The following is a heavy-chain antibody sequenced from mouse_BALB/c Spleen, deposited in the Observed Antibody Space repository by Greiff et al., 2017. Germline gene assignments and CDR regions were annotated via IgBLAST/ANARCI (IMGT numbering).Heavy chain of an antibody. CDR3: ARERRLNYFDY. CDR1: GFTFSSYG. V-gene: IGHV5-6*01. CDR2: ISSGGSYT. Sequence: EVKLMESGGDLVKPGGSLKLSYAASGFTFSSYGMSWVRQTPDKRLEWVATISSGGSYTYYPDSVKGRFTISRDNAKNTLYLQMSSLKSEDTAMYYCARERRLNYFDYWGQGTTLTVSS. J-gene: IGHJ2*01.